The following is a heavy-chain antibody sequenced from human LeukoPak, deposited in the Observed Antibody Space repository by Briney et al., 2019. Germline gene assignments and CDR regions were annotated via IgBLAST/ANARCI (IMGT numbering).Heavy chain of an antibody. D-gene: IGHD6-13*01. CDR2: INPNSGLT. V-gene: IGHV1-2*06. CDR1: GYTFTSYY. CDR3: ARDPYRAPAASSPTY. Sequence: ASVKVSCTASGYTFTSYYMHWVRQAPGQGLEWMGRINPNSGLTNYVQKFQDRVTMTRDTSISTAYMELYRLRSDDTAVYYCARDPYRAPAASSPTYWGQGTLVTVSS. J-gene: IGHJ4*02.